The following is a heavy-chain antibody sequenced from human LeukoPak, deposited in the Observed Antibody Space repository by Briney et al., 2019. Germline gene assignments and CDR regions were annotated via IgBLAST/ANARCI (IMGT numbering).Heavy chain of an antibody. J-gene: IGHJ3*02. V-gene: IGHV4-59*08. CDR1: GGSISGYY. Sequence: SETLSLTCSVSGGSISGYYWSWIRQPPGKGLEWIGYIYYSGSTNYNPSLKSRVTISVDTSKNQFSLKLSSVTAADTAVYYCARHSVTSPNAFDIWGQGTMVTVSS. CDR3: ARHSVTSPNAFDI. CDR2: IYYSGST. D-gene: IGHD4-17*01.